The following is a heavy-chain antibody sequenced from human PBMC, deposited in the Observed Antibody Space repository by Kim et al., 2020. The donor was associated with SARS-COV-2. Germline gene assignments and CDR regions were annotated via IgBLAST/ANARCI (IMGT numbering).Heavy chain of an antibody. D-gene: IGHD5-18*01. Sequence: SETLSLTCTVSGGSISSYYWSWIRQPPGKGLEWIGYIYYSGSTNYNPSLKSRVTISVDTSKNQFSLKLSSVTAADTAVYYCARDRGAYSYDLKGYYYYGMDVWGQGTTVTVSS. J-gene: IGHJ6*02. V-gene: IGHV4-59*01. CDR3: ARDRGAYSYDLKGYYYYGMDV. CDR1: GGSISSYY. CDR2: IYYSGST.